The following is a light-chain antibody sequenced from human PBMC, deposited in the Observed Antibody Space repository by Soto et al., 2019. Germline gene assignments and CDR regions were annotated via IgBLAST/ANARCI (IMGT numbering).Light chain of an antibody. J-gene: IGKJ1*01. CDR2: QVS. CDR1: QSLLHSDGNTY. Sequence: IVLTQTPLSSPVTLGQPASFSCRSGQSLLHSDGNTYLSWLHQRPGQPPRLLIYQVSKRFSGVPDRISGSGAGTNFTLRISRVEAEDAGIYFCMQSSQLRTFGQGTKVDIK. V-gene: IGKV2-24*01. CDR3: MQSSQLRT.